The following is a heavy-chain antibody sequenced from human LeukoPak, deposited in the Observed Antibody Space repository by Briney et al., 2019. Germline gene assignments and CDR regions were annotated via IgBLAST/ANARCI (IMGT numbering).Heavy chain of an antibody. J-gene: IGHJ4*02. Sequence: GGSLRLSCAASGFIFKNHAMSWIRQAPGKGLEWVSATSGSGGTKFYADSVKGRFTISRDNSKDTLYLQMNSLRAEDTAVYYCARDPAPNDCWGQGTLVTVSS. V-gene: IGHV3-23*01. CDR1: GFIFKNHA. CDR3: ARDPAPNDC. CDR2: TSGSGGTK.